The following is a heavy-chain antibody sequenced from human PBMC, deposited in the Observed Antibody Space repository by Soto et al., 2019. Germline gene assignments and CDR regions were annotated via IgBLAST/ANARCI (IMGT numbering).Heavy chain of an antibody. CDR1: GGTFSNDI. D-gene: IGHD5-12*01. CDR3: VRDSPIGSTYSGYDGIDY. V-gene: IGHV1-69*08. J-gene: IGHJ4*02. CDR2: IIPLLDIA. Sequence: QVQVVQSGAEVKKPGSSVKVSCKASGGTFSNDIITWVRQAPGQGLEWMGRIIPLLDIASYAQKFQGRVTLTANKSTRTAYRELNSLRSEDTAVYYCVRDSPIGSTYSGYDGIDYWGQGTLVTVSS.